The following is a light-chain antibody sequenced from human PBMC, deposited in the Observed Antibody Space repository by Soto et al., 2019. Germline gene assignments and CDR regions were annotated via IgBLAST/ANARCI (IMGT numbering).Light chain of an antibody. CDR1: QSVSIY. Sequence: VMTQSPTILSVSPGERATLSCRASQSVSIYLAWYQQKPGQAPRLLIYDASNRATGIPARFSGSGSGTDFTLTISSLEPEDFAVYYCQQRSNWPPKITFGQGTRLEIK. V-gene: IGKV3-11*01. CDR3: QQRSNWPPKIT. J-gene: IGKJ5*01. CDR2: DAS.